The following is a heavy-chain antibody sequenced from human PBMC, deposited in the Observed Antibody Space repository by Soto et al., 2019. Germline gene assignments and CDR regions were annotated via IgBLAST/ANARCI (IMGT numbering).Heavy chain of an antibody. CDR2: IYPGDSDT. J-gene: IGHJ6*02. V-gene: IGHV5-51*01. CDR1: GYSFTSYW. Sequence: PGESLKISCKGSGYSFTSYWIGWVRQMPGKGLGWMGIIYPGDSDTRYSPSFQGQVTISADKSISTAYLQWSSLKASDTAMYYCARHEYSSSPGVYYYGMDVWGQATTGTVSS. CDR3: ARHEYSSSPGVYYYGMDV. D-gene: IGHD6-6*01.